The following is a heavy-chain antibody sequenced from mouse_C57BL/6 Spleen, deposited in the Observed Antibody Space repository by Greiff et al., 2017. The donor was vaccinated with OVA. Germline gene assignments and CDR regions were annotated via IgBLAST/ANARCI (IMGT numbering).Heavy chain of an antibody. D-gene: IGHD2-4*01. Sequence: EVQLQQSGPELVKPGASVKISCKASGYTFTDYYMNWVKQSHGKSLEWIGDINPNNGGTSYTQKFKGKATFTVDKSSSTAYMELRSLTSEDSAVDYCARYYYDYQDYAMDYWGQGTSVTVSS. V-gene: IGHV1-26*01. CDR2: INPNNGGT. CDR1: GYTFTDYY. CDR3: ARYYYDYQDYAMDY. J-gene: IGHJ4*01.